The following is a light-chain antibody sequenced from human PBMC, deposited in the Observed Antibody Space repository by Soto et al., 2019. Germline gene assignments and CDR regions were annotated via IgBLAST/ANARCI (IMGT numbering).Light chain of an antibody. CDR1: QDISTS. J-gene: IGKJ2*03. Sequence: DIQLTQSPSFLSASVGDRVTVSCRASQDISTSLVWFQQKAGKVPQLLVYPASTLQDGVPSRFSGSGSGTYFTLTINNLQAEDFATYYCQHLRTYPFSFGPGTKLDIK. CDR2: PAS. V-gene: IGKV1-9*01. CDR3: QHLRTYPFS.